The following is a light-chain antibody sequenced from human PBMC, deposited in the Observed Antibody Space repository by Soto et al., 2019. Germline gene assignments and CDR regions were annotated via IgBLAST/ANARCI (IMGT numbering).Light chain of an antibody. CDR2: GAS. Sequence: EIVLTQSPGTLSLSPGETATLSCRASQTVNSDYLAWFQQRPGQAPRLLIYGASSRATGIPDRFSGSGSGTDFTLTISRLEPEDFAVYYCQQYGSSPITFGQGTRLEIK. CDR1: QTVNSDY. CDR3: QQYGSSPIT. V-gene: IGKV3-20*01. J-gene: IGKJ5*01.